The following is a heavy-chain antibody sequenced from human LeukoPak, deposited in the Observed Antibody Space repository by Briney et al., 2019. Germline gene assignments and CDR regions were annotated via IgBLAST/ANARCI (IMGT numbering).Heavy chain of an antibody. CDR1: GFSVSGKF. Sequence: LPGGSLRLSCAASGFSVSGKFMSWVRQAPGKGLEWVSIIHYDGKIRYAGSVGGRFTIYRDDSENTLFLQMNSLRVDDTAVYFCASGDGYLQPYWGQGTLVTVSP. V-gene: IGHV3-53*01. D-gene: IGHD2-21*01. J-gene: IGHJ4*02. CDR3: ASGDGYLQPY. CDR2: IHYDGKI.